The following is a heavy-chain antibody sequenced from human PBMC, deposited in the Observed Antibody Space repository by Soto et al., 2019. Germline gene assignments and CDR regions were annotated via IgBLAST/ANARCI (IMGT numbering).Heavy chain of an antibody. CDR3: ARDKTDCSGGSCYYLDYFDY. V-gene: IGHV3-30-3*01. J-gene: IGHJ4*02. Sequence: GVSLRLSCAASGFTFSSYAMHWVRQAPGKGLEWVAVISYDGSNKYYADSVKGRFTISRDNSKNTLYLQMNSLRAEDTAVYYCARDKTDCSGGSCYYLDYFDYWGQGTLVTVSS. D-gene: IGHD2-15*01. CDR1: GFTFSSYA. CDR2: ISYDGSNK.